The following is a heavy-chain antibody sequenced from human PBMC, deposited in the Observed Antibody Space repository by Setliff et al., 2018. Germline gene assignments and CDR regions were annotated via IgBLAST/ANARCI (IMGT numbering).Heavy chain of an antibody. Sequence: TSETLSLTCAVSGGSISSSNWWSWVRQPPGKGLEWIGEIYHSGSTNYNPSLKSRVTISVDKSKNQFSLKLSSVTAADTAVYYCARGPYYFDSGDYAYWGQGTLVTVS. V-gene: IGHV4-4*02. D-gene: IGHD3-22*01. CDR3: ARGPYYFDSGDYAY. J-gene: IGHJ4*02. CDR2: IYHSGST. CDR1: GGSISSSNW.